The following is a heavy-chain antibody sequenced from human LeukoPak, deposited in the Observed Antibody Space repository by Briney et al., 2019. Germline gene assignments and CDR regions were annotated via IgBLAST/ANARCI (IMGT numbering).Heavy chain of an antibody. CDR2: IFYSGSS. Sequence: PSETLSLTCTVCGDSLNSYYWTWIRQPPGEGLQWIGYIFYSGSSNYNASLRSRVAISVDTSKNQFSLKLTSVTAADTAVYYCAGRAARFFDYWGQGILVTVSS. J-gene: IGHJ4*02. CDR3: AGRAARFFDY. CDR1: GDSLNSYY. D-gene: IGHD6-25*01. V-gene: IGHV4-59*01.